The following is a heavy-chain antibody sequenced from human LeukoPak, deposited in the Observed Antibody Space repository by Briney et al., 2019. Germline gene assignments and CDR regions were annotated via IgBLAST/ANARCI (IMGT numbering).Heavy chain of an antibody. J-gene: IGHJ3*02. Sequence: GGSLRLSCAASGFTVSSNYMSWVRQAPGKGLEWVSVIYSGGTTYYADSVKGRFTISRDNSKKTLYLQMNSLRAEDTAVYYCARETGDDAFDIWGQGTMVTVSS. CDR3: ARETGDDAFDI. CDR2: IYSGGTT. D-gene: IGHD7-27*01. CDR1: GFTVSSNY. V-gene: IGHV3-66*01.